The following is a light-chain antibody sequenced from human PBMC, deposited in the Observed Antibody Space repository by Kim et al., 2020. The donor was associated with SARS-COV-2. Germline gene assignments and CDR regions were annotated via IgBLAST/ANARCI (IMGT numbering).Light chain of an antibody. CDR2: DVT. V-gene: IGLV2-11*03. CDR1: SSDVGAYNK. Sequence: GASVTIACTGTSSDVGAYNKVPWYQQHPGKAPKLMIYDVTERPSGVPDRFSGSKSGNTASLTISGLQADDEADYYCCSYAGAYTRVFGGGTQLTVL. CDR3: CSYAGAYTRV. J-gene: IGLJ3*02.